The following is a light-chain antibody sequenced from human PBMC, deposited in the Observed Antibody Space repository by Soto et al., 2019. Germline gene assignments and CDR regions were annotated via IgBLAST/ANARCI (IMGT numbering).Light chain of an antibody. CDR2: DVS. CDR3: TSYTTGDTLA. J-gene: IGLJ2*01. CDR1: TNDVGAYDY. Sequence: QSVLTQPASVSGSPGQSITISCTGTTNDVGAYDYVSWYQHHPGKAPRLMIFDVSDRPSGVSNRFSGSKSGNTAPLTISGLQAEDEADYYCTSYTTGDTLAFGGGTKLTVL. V-gene: IGLV2-14*03.